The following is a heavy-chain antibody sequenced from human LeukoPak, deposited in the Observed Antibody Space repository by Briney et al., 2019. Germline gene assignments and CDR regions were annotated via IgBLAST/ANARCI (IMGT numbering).Heavy chain of an antibody. CDR3: ARAGAYYYGSGSYPNYYYYYYMDV. J-gene: IGHJ6*03. V-gene: IGHV1-69*05. D-gene: IGHD3-10*01. CDR2: IIPIFGTA. CDR1: GGTFSSYA. Sequence: SVKVSCKASGGTFSSYAISWVRQAPGQGLEWMGGIIPIFGTASYAQKFQGRVTITTDESTSTAYMELSSLRSEDTAVYYCARAGAYYYGSGSYPNYYYYYYMDVWGKGTTVTISS.